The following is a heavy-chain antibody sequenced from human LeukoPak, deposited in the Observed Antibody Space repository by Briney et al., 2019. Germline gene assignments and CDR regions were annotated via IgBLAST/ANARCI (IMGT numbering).Heavy chain of an antibody. CDR1: GFTFITCG. V-gene: IGHV1-18*01. CDR2: ISAYDGDT. J-gene: IGHJ6*03. CDR3: ARAGRDYGTSRYYYYYMDV. Sequence: ASVKVSCKASGFTFITCGFGWVRQAPGQGLEWMGWISAYDGDTKYAQNLQGRVTMTTDTSTSTAYMELRSLRSDDTALYYCARAGRDYGTSRYYYYYMDVWGKGTTVTVSS. D-gene: IGHD4-17*01.